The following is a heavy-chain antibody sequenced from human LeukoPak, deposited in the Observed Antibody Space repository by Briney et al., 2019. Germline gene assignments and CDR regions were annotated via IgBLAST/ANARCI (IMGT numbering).Heavy chain of an antibody. CDR2: IYWDDDK. J-gene: IGHJ4*02. D-gene: IGHD6-19*01. CDR1: GFSPTTSGVG. V-gene: IGHV2-5*02. CDR3: SRTRRGQIGWTNDY. Sequence: GPTLAKPTQTLTLTCTSSGFSPTTSGVGVGWISQPPGRALERLPPIYWDDDKRYSPSLKSRVTITKDPSKNQVVLTMSYMDPVETATYYCSRTRRGQIGWTNDYWGQGTLVTVSS.